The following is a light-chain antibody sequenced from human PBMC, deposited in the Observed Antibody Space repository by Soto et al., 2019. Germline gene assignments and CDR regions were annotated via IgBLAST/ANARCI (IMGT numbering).Light chain of an antibody. Sequence: NFMLTQPHSVSESPGKTATISCTRSSGSIAASHVQWHQQRPGSPPTTIIYEDKQRPSGVPDRFSGSIDSSSNSASLTISGLKTEEGADYFFPFFEKNNPVFGGGPQLTLL. V-gene: IGLV6-57*04. J-gene: IGLJ2*01. CDR1: SGSIAASH. CDR3: PFFEKNNPV. CDR2: EDK.